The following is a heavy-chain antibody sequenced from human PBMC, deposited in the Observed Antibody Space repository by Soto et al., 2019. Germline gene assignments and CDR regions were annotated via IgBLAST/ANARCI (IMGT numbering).Heavy chain of an antibody. Sequence: GGSLRLSCAASGFTFSSYGMHWVRQAPGKGLEWVAVISYDGSNKYYADSVKGRFTISRDNSKNTLYLQMNSLRAEDTAVYYCAKVPKTYSSGWSKGFEFDYWGQGTLVTVSS. CDR2: ISYDGSNK. CDR3: AKVPKTYSSGWSKGFEFDY. CDR1: GFTFSSYG. J-gene: IGHJ4*02. V-gene: IGHV3-30*18. D-gene: IGHD6-19*01.